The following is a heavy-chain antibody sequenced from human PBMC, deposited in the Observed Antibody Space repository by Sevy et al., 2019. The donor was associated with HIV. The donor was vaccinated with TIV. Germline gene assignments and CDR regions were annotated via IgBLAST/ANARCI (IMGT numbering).Heavy chain of an antibody. Sequence: GGSLRLSCAASGFTFDNYAMTWVRQTPGKGLEWVSTLDNSGDNTYNADSVKGRFTISRDNSKNTLYLQIDSLRAEDTAIYYCAKAGGGWNYFDYSGQGTLVTVSS. J-gene: IGHJ4*02. D-gene: IGHD6-19*01. CDR2: LDNSGDNT. V-gene: IGHV3-23*01. CDR3: AKAGGGWNYFDY. CDR1: GFTFDNYA.